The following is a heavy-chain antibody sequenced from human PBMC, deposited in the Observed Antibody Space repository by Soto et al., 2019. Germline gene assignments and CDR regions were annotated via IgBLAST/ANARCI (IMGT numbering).Heavy chain of an antibody. CDR3: ATAYVYDFENSNYYRDGFHI. Sequence: PGESLKISCKASGYSFSFYWIGWVRQMPGKGLGWMAIMYPDDSDIRYSPSFEAHVTISADKSTSTAFLQWSSLKASDTAMYYCATAYVYDFENSNYYRDGFHIWGQGTLVTVSS. J-gene: IGHJ3*02. CDR2: MYPDDSDI. V-gene: IGHV5-51*03. CDR1: GYSFSFYW. D-gene: IGHD3-22*01.